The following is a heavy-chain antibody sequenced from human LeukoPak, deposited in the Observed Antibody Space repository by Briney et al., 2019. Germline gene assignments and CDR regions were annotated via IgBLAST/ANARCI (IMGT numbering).Heavy chain of an antibody. D-gene: IGHD2-15*01. CDR1: GGSISSYY. Sequence: SETLSLTCTVSGGSISSYYWSWIRQPPGKGLEWGGDIYYSGSTNYNPSLKSRVTVSVDTSKNQFSLKLSSVPAADTAVYYCARLWGYCSGGSCYSFSNYYYYGMDVWGQGTTVTVSS. J-gene: IGHJ6*02. CDR2: IYYSGST. V-gene: IGHV4-59*08. CDR3: ARLWGYCSGGSCYSFSNYYYYGMDV.